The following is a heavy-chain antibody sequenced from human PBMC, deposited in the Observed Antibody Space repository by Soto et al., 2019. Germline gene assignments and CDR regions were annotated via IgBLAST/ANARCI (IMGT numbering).Heavy chain of an antibody. Sequence: PGGSLRLSCAASGFTFSSYAMSWVRQAPGKGLEWVSAISGSGGSTYYADSVKGRFTISRDNSKNTLYLQMNSLRAEDTAVYYCAKVERSSGWKGDYYYYGMDVWGQGTTVTVSS. CDR2: ISGSGGST. CDR1: GFTFSSYA. D-gene: IGHD6-19*01. CDR3: AKVERSSGWKGDYYYYGMDV. V-gene: IGHV3-23*01. J-gene: IGHJ6*02.